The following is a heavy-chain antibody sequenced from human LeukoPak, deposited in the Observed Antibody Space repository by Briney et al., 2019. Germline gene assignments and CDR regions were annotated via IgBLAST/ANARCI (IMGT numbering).Heavy chain of an antibody. CDR3: ARRNDFDI. Sequence: KVSETLSLTCTVSGGSISGDHWNWIRQPPGKGLEWIGNIYYSGNTNYNPSLKSRVTISVDTSKNQFSLKLSSVTAADTAVYYCARRNDFDIWGQGTMVTVSS. CDR1: GGSISGDH. J-gene: IGHJ3*02. V-gene: IGHV4-59*08. CDR2: IYYSGNT.